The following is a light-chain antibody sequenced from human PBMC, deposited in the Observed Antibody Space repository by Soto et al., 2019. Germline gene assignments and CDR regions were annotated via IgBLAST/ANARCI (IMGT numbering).Light chain of an antibody. CDR3: QKYNSIPFT. Sequence: DIQMTQSPSSLSASVGDRVTITCRASQGISNYVAWYQQKPGKVPKLLIYAASTLQSGVPSRFSGSGSGTDFTLTISSLQPEDVATYYCQKYNSIPFTFGPGTKVDIK. J-gene: IGKJ3*01. CDR2: AAS. CDR1: QGISNY. V-gene: IGKV1-27*01.